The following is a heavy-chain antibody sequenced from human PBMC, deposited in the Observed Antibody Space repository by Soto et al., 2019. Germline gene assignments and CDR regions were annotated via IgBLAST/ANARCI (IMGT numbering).Heavy chain of an antibody. CDR2: ISAYNGNT. V-gene: IGHV1-18*01. CDR3: ARERGDVEMATIHYFDY. J-gene: IGHJ4*02. D-gene: IGHD5-12*01. CDR1: GYTFTSYG. Sequence: QVQLVQSGAEVKKPGASVKVSCKASGYTFTSYGISWVRQAPGQGLEWMGWISAYNGNTNYAQKLQGRVTMTTDTATSTAYMELRSLRSDDTAVYYCARERGDVEMATIHYFDYWGQGTLVTVSS.